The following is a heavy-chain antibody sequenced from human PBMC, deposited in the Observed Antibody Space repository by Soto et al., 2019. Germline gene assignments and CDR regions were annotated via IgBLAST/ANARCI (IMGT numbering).Heavy chain of an antibody. J-gene: IGHJ3*02. D-gene: IGHD3-10*01. Sequence: SETLSLTCTVSGGSISNYYWSWIRQPPGEGLEWIGDIYYSGNTNYRPSLKSRITMSVDTSKNQFSLKLRSVTAADTAVYYCARVRQGTAGAFDIWGQGTMVTVSS. CDR3: ARVRQGTAGAFDI. CDR1: GGSISNYY. V-gene: IGHV4-59*01. CDR2: IYYSGNT.